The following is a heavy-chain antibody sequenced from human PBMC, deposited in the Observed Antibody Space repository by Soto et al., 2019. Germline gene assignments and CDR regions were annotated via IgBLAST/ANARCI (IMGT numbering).Heavy chain of an antibody. CDR2: ISSSGGTI. Sequence: GGSLRLSCAASGFTFSSYEMNWVRQARGKGLEWLSYISSSGGTIYYADSVKGRFTISRDNAKNSVYLQMNSLRAEDTAVYYCALEPWGYDSSGYSPGRRDYWGQGTLVTVSS. CDR1: GFTFSSYE. D-gene: IGHD3-22*01. V-gene: IGHV3-48*03. CDR3: ALEPWGYDSSGYSPGRRDY. J-gene: IGHJ4*02.